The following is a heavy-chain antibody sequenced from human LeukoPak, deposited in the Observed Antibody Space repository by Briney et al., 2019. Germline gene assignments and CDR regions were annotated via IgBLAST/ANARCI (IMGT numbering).Heavy chain of an antibody. J-gene: IGHJ5*01. CDR1: GGAISSSSYY. V-gene: IGHV4-39*07. Sequence: PSETLSLTCTVSGGAISSSSYYWGWIRQPPGKGLEWIGSIYYSGSTYYNPSLKSRVTISVDTSKNQFSLKLSSVTAADTAVYYCARTRGWYDSWGQGTLVTVSS. CDR3: ARTRGWYDS. CDR2: IYYSGST.